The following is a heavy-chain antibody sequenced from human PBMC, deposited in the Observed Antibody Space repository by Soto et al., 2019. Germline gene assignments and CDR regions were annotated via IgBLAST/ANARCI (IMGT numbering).Heavy chain of an antibody. CDR1: GGSISSGGYS. CDR2: IHHTRST. Sequence: SETLSLTCAVSGGSISSGGYSWTWIRQPPGTGLAWIGNIHHTRSTYYNQFLKSRVTISVDRSKNQFSLKLSSVSAADTAVYYCARGVGYDFWSGYSPRNYFDYWGQGTLVTVSS. D-gene: IGHD3-3*01. CDR3: ARGVGYDFWSGYSPRNYFDY. V-gene: IGHV4-30-2*01. J-gene: IGHJ4*02.